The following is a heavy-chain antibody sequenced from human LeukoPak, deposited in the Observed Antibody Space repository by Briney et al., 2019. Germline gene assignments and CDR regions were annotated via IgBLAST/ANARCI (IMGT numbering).Heavy chain of an antibody. V-gene: IGHV4-59*12. J-gene: IGHJ1*01. CDR3: ASFPVGYQLLHFQH. CDR2: VYYRGSA. CDR1: GASIHDDH. D-gene: IGHD2-2*01. Sequence: SETLSLTCTVSGASIHDDHFTWIRQPPGRGLEWIGFVYYRGSAKYNPSLESRVTISVDTSKKQISLILKSVTAADTAVYYCASFPVGYQLLHFQHWGQGTLVTVSS.